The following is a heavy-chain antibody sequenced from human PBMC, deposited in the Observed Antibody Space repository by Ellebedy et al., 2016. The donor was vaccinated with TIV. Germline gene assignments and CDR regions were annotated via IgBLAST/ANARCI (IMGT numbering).Heavy chain of an antibody. CDR2: ISTRSTSS. V-gene: IGHV3-48*04. D-gene: IGHD5-12*01. Sequence: GESLKISXAASGFTFSSYNMNWLRQAPGKGLEWIAYISTRSTSSKYADSVKGRFTVSRDDAENSLDLQMDRLRVDDTATYYCARAWGYSGLLDYWGQGTLVAVSS. CDR1: GFTFSSYN. CDR3: ARAWGYSGLLDY. J-gene: IGHJ4*02.